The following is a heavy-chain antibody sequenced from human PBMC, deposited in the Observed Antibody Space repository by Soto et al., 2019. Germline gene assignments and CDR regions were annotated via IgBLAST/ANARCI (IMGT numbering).Heavy chain of an antibody. CDR1: GGSIINYY. J-gene: IGHJ5*01. CDR3: ARQTTYSSSWFDY. Sequence: PSDTLSLTCTVSGGSIINYYWTWIRQPAGKGLEWVGRIYSSGSTSYNPSLKSRLTMSVDTSKNQFSLKLTSVTAADTALYYCARQTTYSSSWFDYWGHGTLVTVSS. V-gene: IGHV4-4*07. D-gene: IGHD6-13*01. CDR2: IYSSGST.